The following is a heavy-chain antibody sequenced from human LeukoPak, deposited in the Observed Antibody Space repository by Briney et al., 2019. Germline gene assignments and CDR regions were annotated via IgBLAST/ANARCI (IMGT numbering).Heavy chain of an antibody. J-gene: IGHJ6*03. Sequence: ASVKVSCKASGYTFSGYYMHWVRQAPGQGLEWMGWINPNSGGTNYAQKFQGRVTMTRDTSISTAYMELSRLRSDDTAVYYCARGIVVVPAARRTYYYYYYMDVWGKGTTVTISS. V-gene: IGHV1-2*02. CDR2: INPNSGGT. CDR1: GYTFSGYY. CDR3: ARGIVVVPAARRTYYYYYYMDV. D-gene: IGHD2-2*01.